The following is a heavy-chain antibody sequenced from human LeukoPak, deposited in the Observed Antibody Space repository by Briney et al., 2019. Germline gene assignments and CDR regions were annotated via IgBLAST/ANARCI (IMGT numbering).Heavy chain of an antibody. CDR3: ARRNSGYDPTPDY. V-gene: IGHV4-31*03. CDR2: IYYSGSA. Sequence: PSETLSLTCTVSGGSISSGGYYWSWIRQHPGKGLEWIGYIYYSGSAYYNPSLKSRVTISVDTSKNQFSLKLSSVTAADTAVYYCARRNSGYDPTPDYWDQGTLVTVSS. CDR1: GGSISSGGYY. D-gene: IGHD5-12*01. J-gene: IGHJ4*02.